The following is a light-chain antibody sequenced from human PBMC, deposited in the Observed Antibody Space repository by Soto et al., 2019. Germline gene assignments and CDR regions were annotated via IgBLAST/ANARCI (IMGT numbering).Light chain of an antibody. CDR1: SGHSSYA. CDR3: QTWGTGIQV. V-gene: IGLV4-69*01. CDR2: LNSDGSH. Sequence: QLVLTQSPSASASLGASVKLTCTLSSGHSSYAIAWHQQQPEKGPRYLMKLNSDGSHSKGDGIPDRVSGSSSGTERYLTISSLQSEDEAQYYCQTWGTGIQVFGGGTKVTVL. J-gene: IGLJ2*01.